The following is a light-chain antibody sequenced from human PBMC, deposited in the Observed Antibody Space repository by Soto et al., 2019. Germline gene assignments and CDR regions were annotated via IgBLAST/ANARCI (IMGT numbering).Light chain of an antibody. CDR2: DAS. CDR3: QQYNSYQWT. CDR1: QSISSW. Sequence: DIQMTQSPSTLSASVGDRVTITCRASQSISSWLAWYQQKPGKAPKLLIYDASSLESGVPSRFSGSGSGTEFPLTLSSLQTDDFATYYFQQYNSYQWTFGQGTKVEIK. J-gene: IGKJ1*01. V-gene: IGKV1-5*01.